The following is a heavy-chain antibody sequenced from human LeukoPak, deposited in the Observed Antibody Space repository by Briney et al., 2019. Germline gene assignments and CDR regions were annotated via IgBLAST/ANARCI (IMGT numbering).Heavy chain of an antibody. CDR3: ARGVSASEYYYDSSGYYADWFDP. CDR1: GVSFSGYY. J-gene: IGHJ5*02. Sequence: PSETLSLTCAVYGVSFSGYYWSWIRQPPGKGLEWIGEINHSGSTNYNPSLKSRVTISVDTSKYQFSLKLSSVTAADTAVYYCARGVSASEYYYDSSGYYADWFDPWGQGTLVTVSS. CDR2: INHSGST. D-gene: IGHD3-22*01. V-gene: IGHV4-34*01.